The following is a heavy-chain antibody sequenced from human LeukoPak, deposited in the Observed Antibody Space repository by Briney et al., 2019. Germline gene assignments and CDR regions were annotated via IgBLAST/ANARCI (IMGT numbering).Heavy chain of an antibody. Sequence: PGGSLRLSCAASGFIFSSYSMNWVRQAPGKGLEGVSSISSSSDYIYYADSVKGRFTISRDNAKNSLYLQMNSLGVEDTAVYYCYPHYYGSGSLSWLDPWGQGTLVTVSS. CDR3: YPHYYGSGSLSWLDP. CDR1: GFIFSSYS. V-gene: IGHV3-21*01. CDR2: ISSSSDYI. D-gene: IGHD3-10*01. J-gene: IGHJ5*02.